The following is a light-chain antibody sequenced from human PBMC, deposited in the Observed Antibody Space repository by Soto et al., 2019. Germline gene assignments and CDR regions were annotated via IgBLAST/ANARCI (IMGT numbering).Light chain of an antibody. Sequence: QSVLTQPASVSGSPGQSITISCTGTSSDVGGYNYVSWHQQHPGKAPKLMIYEVSNRPSGVSNRFSGSKSGNTASLTISGLQAEDEAYYYCISYTTSSTHWVFGGGTQLTVL. CDR1: SSDVGGYNY. J-gene: IGLJ3*02. CDR3: ISYTTSSTHWV. V-gene: IGLV2-14*01. CDR2: EVS.